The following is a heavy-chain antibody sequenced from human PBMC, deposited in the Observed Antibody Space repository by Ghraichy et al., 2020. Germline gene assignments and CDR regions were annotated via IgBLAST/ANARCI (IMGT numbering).Heavy chain of an antibody. V-gene: IGHV4-59*01. CDR3: AREYSYGTIDY. CDR1: GGSISSYY. D-gene: IGHD5-18*01. J-gene: IGHJ4*02. CDR2: IYYSGST. Sequence: SETLSLTCTVSGGSISSYYWSWIRQPPGKGLEWIGYIYYSGSTNYNPSLKSRVTISVDTSKNQFSLKLSSVTAADTAVYYCAREYSYGTIDYWGQGTLVTVSS.